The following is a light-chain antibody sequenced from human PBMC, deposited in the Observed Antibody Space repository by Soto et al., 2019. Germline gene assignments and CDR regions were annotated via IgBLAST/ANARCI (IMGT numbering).Light chain of an antibody. CDR1: SSDVGGYNY. J-gene: IGLJ2*01. Sequence: SALTQPASVSGSPGQSITLSCTGTSSDVGGYNYVSWYQQHPGKAPKLMIYEVTYRPSGVSIRFSGSKSGNTASLTISGLQAEDEADYYCSSYTSSSTLIFGGGTKLTVL. V-gene: IGLV2-14*01. CDR2: EVT. CDR3: SSYTSSSTLI.